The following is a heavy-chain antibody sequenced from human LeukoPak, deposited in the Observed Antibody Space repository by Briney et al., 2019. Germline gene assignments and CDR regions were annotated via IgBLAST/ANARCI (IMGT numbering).Heavy chain of an antibody. Sequence: GGSLRLSCAAAGFTVSNNRLSWVRQAPGMGLEWVSTIYSDGNTYYPDSVKGRFTISRDGSKNTLYLQLNSLRTEDTAIYYCVREREGSNSEHWGQGTLVTVSS. J-gene: IGHJ1*01. CDR1: GFTVSNNR. V-gene: IGHV3-53*01. D-gene: IGHD1-26*01. CDR2: IYSDGNT. CDR3: VREREGSNSEH.